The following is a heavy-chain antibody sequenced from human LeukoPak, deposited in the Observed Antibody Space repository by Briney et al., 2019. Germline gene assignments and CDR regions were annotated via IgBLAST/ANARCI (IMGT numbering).Heavy chain of an antibody. D-gene: IGHD3-16*01. CDR3: ARDHVGGKYYYMDV. CDR1: GFTFSDYY. J-gene: IGHJ6*03. Sequence: PGGSLRLSCAASGFTFSDYYMSWIRQAPGKGLEWVSYISGSGISIFYADSVKGRFTISRDNAKNSLYLQMNSLRAEDTAVYYCARDHVGGKYYYMDVWGKGTTVTVSS. V-gene: IGHV3-11*01. CDR2: ISGSGISI.